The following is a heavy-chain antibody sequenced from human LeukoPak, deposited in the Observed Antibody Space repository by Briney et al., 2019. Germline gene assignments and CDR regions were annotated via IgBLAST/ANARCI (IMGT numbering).Heavy chain of an antibody. CDR1: GGSISSYF. Sequence: SETLSLTCSVSGGSISSYFLSWIRQPAGKGLEWIGRIHSGTTTYNPSLKSRVTMSLDTSKNQFSLQLNSVTAADTAVYFCARDGPYDSGAFHFWGQGTMVTVSS. J-gene: IGHJ3*01. CDR2: IHSGTT. V-gene: IGHV4-4*07. CDR3: ARDGPYDSGAFHF. D-gene: IGHD3-22*01.